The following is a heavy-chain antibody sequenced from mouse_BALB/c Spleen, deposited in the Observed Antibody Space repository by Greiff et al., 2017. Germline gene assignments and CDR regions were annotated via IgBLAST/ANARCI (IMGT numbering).Heavy chain of an antibody. V-gene: IGHV2-4-1*01. Sequence: QVQLKQSGPGLVQPSQSLSITCTVSGFSLTSYGVHWVRQSPGKGLEWLGVIWSGGSTDYNAAFISRLSISKDNSKSQVFFKMNSLQADDTAIYYCARNYYYGSSRWYFDVWGAGTTVTVSS. CDR2: IWSGGST. CDR3: ARNYYYGSSRWYFDV. CDR1: GFSLTSYG. J-gene: IGHJ1*01. D-gene: IGHD1-1*01.